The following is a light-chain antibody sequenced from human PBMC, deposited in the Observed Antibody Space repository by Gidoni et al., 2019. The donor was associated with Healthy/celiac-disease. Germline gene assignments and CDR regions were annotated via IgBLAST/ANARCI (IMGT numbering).Light chain of an antibody. CDR1: QSISSW. CDR3: QQYNSYPTWT. V-gene: IGKV1-5*01. J-gene: IGKJ1*01. CDR2: DAS. Sequence: DIQMTQSTSTLSASVGDRVTITCRASQSISSWLAWYQQKPGKAPKLLIYDASSLESGVPSRVSGSGSVTEFTLTISFLQPDDFATYYCQQYNSYPTWTFGQGTKVEIK.